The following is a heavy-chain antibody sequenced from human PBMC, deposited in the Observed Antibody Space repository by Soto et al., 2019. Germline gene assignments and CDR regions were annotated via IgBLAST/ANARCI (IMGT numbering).Heavy chain of an antibody. CDR3: ASILEDIVLVPAARGAFDI. D-gene: IGHD2-2*01. V-gene: IGHV4-30-4*01. CDR1: GGSISSGDYY. Sequence: QVQLQESGPGLVKPSQTLSLTCTVSGGSISSGDYYWSWIRQPPGKGLEWIGYIYYSGSTYYNPSLQSRVTISVDTSKNQFSLKLSSVTAADTAVYYCASILEDIVLVPAARGAFDIWGQGTMVTVSS. J-gene: IGHJ3*02. CDR2: IYYSGST.